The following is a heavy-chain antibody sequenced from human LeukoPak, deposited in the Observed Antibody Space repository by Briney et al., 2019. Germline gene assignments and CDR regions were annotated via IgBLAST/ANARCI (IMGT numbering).Heavy chain of an antibody. V-gene: IGHV3-23*01. CDR1: GFTFNSYA. CDR3: AKLTSASGAYGVDV. CDR2: ISGSGGSK. D-gene: IGHD3-10*01. Sequence: PGGSLRLPCAASGFTFNSYAMSWVRQAPGKGLEWVSTISGSGGSKHYADSVEGRFTISRDNSKNTVYLQMNSLRAEDTAIYYCAKLTSASGAYGVDVWGQGTTVTVSS. J-gene: IGHJ6*02.